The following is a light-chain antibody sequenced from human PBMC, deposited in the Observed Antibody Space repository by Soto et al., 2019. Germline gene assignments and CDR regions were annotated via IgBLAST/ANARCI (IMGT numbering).Light chain of an antibody. CDR3: QHYVYPQWT. CDR1: QSIGSS. Sequence: EIVLPQSPAPLSLFPAETAELSFGASQSIGSSLAWYQQRPGQAPRLLIYDASKRATGIPARFSGSGSGTEFTLTIRRLEPEDFAVYFCQHYVYPQWTFGPGTKVDI. V-gene: IGKV3-11*01. J-gene: IGKJ1*01. CDR2: DAS.